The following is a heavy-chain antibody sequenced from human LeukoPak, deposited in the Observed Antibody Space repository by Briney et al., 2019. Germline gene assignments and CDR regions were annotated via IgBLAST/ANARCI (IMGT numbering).Heavy chain of an antibody. Sequence: GGSLRLSCAVSGLTLSNYWMNWVRQAPGRGLEWVANINPDGGEERYVDSVKGRFVISRDNAKNSLYLQMNSLRAEDTAVYYCAIWGADQNYWGQGTLVTVSS. CDR1: GLTLSNYW. D-gene: IGHD3-16*01. CDR2: INPDGGEE. J-gene: IGHJ4*02. CDR3: AIWGADQNY. V-gene: IGHV3-7*02.